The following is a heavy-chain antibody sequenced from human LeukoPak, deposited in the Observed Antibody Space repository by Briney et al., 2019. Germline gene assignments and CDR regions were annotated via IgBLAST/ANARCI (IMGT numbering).Heavy chain of an antibody. CDR2: ISGSGGST. CDR1: GFPFSNYA. J-gene: IGHJ3*02. Sequence: QPGGSLRLSCVASGFPFSNYAMSWVRPAPGKGLEWVSAISGSGGSTYYADSVKGRFAISRDNSKNTLYLQMNSLRAEDTAVYYCAKGRIAMGAFDIWGQGTMVTVSS. CDR3: AKGRIAMGAFDI. D-gene: IGHD2-21*01. V-gene: IGHV3-23*01.